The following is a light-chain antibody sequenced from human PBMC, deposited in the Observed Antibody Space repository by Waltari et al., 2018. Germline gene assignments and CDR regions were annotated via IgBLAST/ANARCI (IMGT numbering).Light chain of an antibody. CDR2: AAS. Sequence: DIQMTQSPSPLSASVGDKVTITCQASQDIGNYLNWYQQKPGKAPNLLIHAASNLEGGVPSRFSGRGSGTHFSFTISSLQPGDFATYYCQQYLSLPYTFGQGTILDI. J-gene: IGKJ2*01. CDR1: QDIGNY. V-gene: IGKV1-33*01. CDR3: QQYLSLPYT.